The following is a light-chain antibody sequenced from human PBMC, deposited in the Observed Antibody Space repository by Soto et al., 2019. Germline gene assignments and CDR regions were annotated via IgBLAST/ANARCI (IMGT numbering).Light chain of an antibody. V-gene: IGKV3-20*01. Sequence: EVVLTQSPGTLSLSPGDGTTLSCRASQSVSSSYFAWYQQPPGQAPRLLIYGSSRMPTGTPHCFNSSASGTDFPLTSSRLQPEDFAVYCRQQYGSSLPFGRGTKVEIK. CDR1: QSVSSSY. J-gene: IGKJ4*01. CDR3: QQYGSSLP. CDR2: GSS.